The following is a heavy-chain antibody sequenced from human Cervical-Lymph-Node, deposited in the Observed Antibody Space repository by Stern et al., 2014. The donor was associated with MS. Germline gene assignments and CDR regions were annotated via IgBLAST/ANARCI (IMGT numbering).Heavy chain of an antibody. CDR1: GGTFNTSA. D-gene: IGHD5/OR15-5a*01. J-gene: IGHJ5*02. CDR2: IIPIRGTT. V-gene: IGHV1-69*06. CDR3: ARDLGVGPSVS. Sequence: VQLVESGAEVKKPASSVKVSCKASGGTFNTSAISWARQAPGQGLEWMGGIIPIRGTTNYALKFQGRVTFTADKSTSTAYMSLSGLRYEDTAVYYCARDLGVGPSVSWGQGTVVTVSS.